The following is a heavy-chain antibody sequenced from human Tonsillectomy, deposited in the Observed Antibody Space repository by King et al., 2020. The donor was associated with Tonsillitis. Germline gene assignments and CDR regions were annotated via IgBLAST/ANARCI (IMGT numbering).Heavy chain of an antibody. CDR2: IYWNDDK. J-gene: IGHJ6*02. CDR3: AHHNYYDFWSGYPPFSGMDV. CDR1: GFSLSTSGVG. V-gene: IGHV2-5*01. Sequence: ITLKESGPTLVKPPQTLTLTCTFSGFSLSTSGVGVGWIRQPPGKALEWLALIYWNDDKRYSPSLKSRLTITKDTSKNQVVLTMTNMDPVDTATYYCAHHNYYDFWSGYPPFSGMDVWGQGTTVTVSS. D-gene: IGHD3-3*01.